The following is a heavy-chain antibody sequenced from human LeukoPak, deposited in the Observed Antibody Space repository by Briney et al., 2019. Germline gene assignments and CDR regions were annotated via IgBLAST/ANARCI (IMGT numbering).Heavy chain of an antibody. CDR2: INPNSGDT. CDR3: AAEVVVAAHSDAFDI. D-gene: IGHD2-15*01. CDR1: GYTFTGYY. V-gene: IGHV1-2*02. J-gene: IGHJ3*02. Sequence: GASVKVSCKASGYTFTGYYVQWVRQAPGQGLEWMGWINPNSGDTNYAQKFQGRVTMTRDTSISTAYMDLSRLTSDDTAVYYCAAEVVVAAHSDAFDIWGQGTMVTVSS.